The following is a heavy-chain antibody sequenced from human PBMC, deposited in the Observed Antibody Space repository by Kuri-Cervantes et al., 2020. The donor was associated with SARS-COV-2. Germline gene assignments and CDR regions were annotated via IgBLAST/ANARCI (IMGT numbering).Heavy chain of an antibody. Sequence: GGSLRLSCAASGFTFSSYSMNWVRQAPGKGLEWVSSISSSSSYIYYADSVKGRFTISRDNAKNSLYLQMNSLRAEDTALYYCARDLSDSSTPPHDPWGQGTLVTVSS. J-gene: IGHJ5*02. CDR2: ISSSSSYI. CDR3: ARDLSDSSTPPHDP. V-gene: IGHV3-21*04. CDR1: GFTFSSYS. D-gene: IGHD2-2*01.